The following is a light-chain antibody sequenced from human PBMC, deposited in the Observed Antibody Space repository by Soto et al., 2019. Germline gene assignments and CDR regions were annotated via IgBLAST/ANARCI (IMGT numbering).Light chain of an antibody. Sequence: EIVMTQSPATLSVSPGERATLSCRASQSVSSNLAWYQQKPGQAPRLLIYGASTRATGIPARFSGSGSGTEFTLTTSSLQSEDFGVYYGQQYNNWSPWTFGQGTKVEIK. CDR1: QSVSSN. V-gene: IGKV3-15*01. CDR2: GAS. J-gene: IGKJ1*01. CDR3: QQYNNWSPWT.